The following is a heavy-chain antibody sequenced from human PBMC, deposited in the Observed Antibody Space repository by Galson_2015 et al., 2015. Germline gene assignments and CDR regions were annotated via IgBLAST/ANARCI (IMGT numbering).Heavy chain of an antibody. V-gene: IGHV3-23*01. J-gene: IGHJ4*02. CDR2: ISGGGGST. CDR3: AKDPVTWGTWSFAY. CDR1: GFTFSSYA. D-gene: IGHD7-27*01. Sequence: SLRLSCAASGFTFSSYAMSWVRQAPGKGLEWVSAISGGGGSTYYADSVKGRFTISRDFSKNTLYLQMNSLRAEDTAIYYCAKDPVTWGTWSFAYGGQGTPSPVSS.